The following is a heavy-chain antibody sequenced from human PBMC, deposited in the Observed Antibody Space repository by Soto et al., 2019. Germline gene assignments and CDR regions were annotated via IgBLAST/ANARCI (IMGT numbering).Heavy chain of an antibody. CDR1: GGSISSGGYS. Sequence: TLSLTCAASGGSISSGGYSWSWIRQPPRKSLEWSGYIYHRGSTYYNPSLKSRVTISVDRSKNQYSLKLSSVPAAATTVYYCARGSPAYDSSGCYDAFDIWGQGTMVTVSS. D-gene: IGHD3-22*01. J-gene: IGHJ3*02. CDR2: IYHRGST. CDR3: ARGSPAYDSSGCYDAFDI. V-gene: IGHV4-30-2*01.